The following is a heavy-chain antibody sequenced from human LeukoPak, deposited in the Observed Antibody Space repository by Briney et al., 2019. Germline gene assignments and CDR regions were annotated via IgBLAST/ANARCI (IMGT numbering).Heavy chain of an antibody. Sequence: GGSLRLSCAASGFTFSSYGMHWVRQAPGKGLEWVAVIWYDGSNKYYADSVKGRFTISRDNSKNTLYLQMNSLRAEDTAVYYCARASGSSWVFDYWGQGTLVTVSS. J-gene: IGHJ4*02. CDR1: GFTFSSYG. CDR2: IWYDGSNK. V-gene: IGHV3-33*01. D-gene: IGHD6-13*01. CDR3: ARASGSSWVFDY.